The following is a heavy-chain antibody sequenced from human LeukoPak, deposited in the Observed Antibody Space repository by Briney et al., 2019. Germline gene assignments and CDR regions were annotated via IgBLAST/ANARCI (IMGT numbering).Heavy chain of an antibody. V-gene: IGHV1-2*02. CDR2: LNPNSGGT. Sequence: ASVKLSCKASGYTFTGYYTHWVRQAPGQGLEWMGWLNPNSGGTNYAQNFQGRVTMTGDTSINTASMELSRLRSDDTAVYYCARGGGGSLEYFHHWGQGTLVTVSS. D-gene: IGHD2-15*01. J-gene: IGHJ1*01. CDR3: ARGGGGSLEYFHH. CDR1: GYTFTGYY.